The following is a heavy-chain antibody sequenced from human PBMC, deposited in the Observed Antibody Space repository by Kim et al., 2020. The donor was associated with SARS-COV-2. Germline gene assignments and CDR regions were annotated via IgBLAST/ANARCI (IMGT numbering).Heavy chain of an antibody. CDR2: ISTSGGNT. CDR1: GFTFSSYG. CDR3: TTRRTDY. D-gene: IGHD2-2*01. J-gene: IGHJ4*01. Sequence: GGSLRLSCAASGFTFSSYGMSWVRQAPGKGLEWVSTISTSGGNTYSADSVSGRITISGDTSKHTLHLQISLRTAENTVFYCGTTRRTDYWGHATLDT. V-gene: IGHV3-23*01.